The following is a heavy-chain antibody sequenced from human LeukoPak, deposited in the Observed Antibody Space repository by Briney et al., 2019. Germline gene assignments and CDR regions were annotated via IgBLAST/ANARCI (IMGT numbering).Heavy chain of an antibody. CDR2: ISYDGSNK. D-gene: IGHD3-16*02. J-gene: IGHJ4*02. CDR1: GFTFSSYA. V-gene: IGHV3-30-3*01. CDR3: AREGDYVWGSYRPFDY. Sequence: PGRSLRLSCAASGFTFSSYAMHWVRQAPGKGLEWVAVISYDGSNKYYADSVKGRFTISRDNSKNTLYLQMNSLRAEDTAVYYCAREGDYVWGSYRPFDYWGQGTLVTVS.